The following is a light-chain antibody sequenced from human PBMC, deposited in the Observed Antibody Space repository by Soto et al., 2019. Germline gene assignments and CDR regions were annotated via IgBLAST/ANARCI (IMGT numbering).Light chain of an antibody. Sequence: DIQMPESPSTLSASVGASVTITCRASQSISSWLAWYQQKPGKAPKLLIYKASTLESGVPSRFSGSGSGTEFTLTISSLQPEDGAIYYCQQYSSYRTVGPGTKVAIK. CDR2: KAS. J-gene: IGKJ1*01. CDR1: QSISSW. CDR3: QQYSSYRT. V-gene: IGKV1-5*03.